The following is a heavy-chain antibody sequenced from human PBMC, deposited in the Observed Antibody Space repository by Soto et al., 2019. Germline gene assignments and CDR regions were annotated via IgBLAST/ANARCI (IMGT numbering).Heavy chain of an antibody. D-gene: IGHD6-13*01. CDR1: GGSISSSSYY. V-gene: IGHV4-39*01. Sequence: QLHLQESGPGLVKPSETLSLTCTVSGGSISSSSYYWGWIRQPPGKGLEWIGSLYYSGSTYYNPSLKSQVAISVDTARKQCSLNMSSVTAADTAVYYCARLQYSSSCAYWGEGTLDTVSS. J-gene: IGHJ4*02. CDR3: ARLQYSSSCAY. CDR2: LYYSGST.